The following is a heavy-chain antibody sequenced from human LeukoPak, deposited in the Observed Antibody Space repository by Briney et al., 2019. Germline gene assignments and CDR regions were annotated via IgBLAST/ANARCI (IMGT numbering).Heavy chain of an antibody. D-gene: IGHD5-12*01. CDR3: ARDPSNSAGYHAHFDS. V-gene: IGHV1-69*01. CDR2: IIPIFGTA. CDR1: GGTFSSYA. Sequence: ASVKVSCKASGGTFSSYAISWVRQAPGQGLEWMGGIIPIFGTANYAQKFQGRVTITADESTSTAYMELSSLRSEDTAMYYCARDPSNSAGYHAHFDSWGQGTLVTVSS. J-gene: IGHJ4*02.